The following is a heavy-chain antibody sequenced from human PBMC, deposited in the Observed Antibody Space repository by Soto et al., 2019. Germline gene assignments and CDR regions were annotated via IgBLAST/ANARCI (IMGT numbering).Heavy chain of an antibody. CDR2: INPNSGGT. V-gene: IGHV1-2*04. CDR1: GYTFTGYY. J-gene: IGHJ6*02. CDR3: AKAFLEGYYGMDV. Sequence: ASVKVSCKASGYTFTGYYTHWVRQAPGQGLEWMGWINPNSGGTNYAQKFQGWVTMTRDTSISTAYMELSRLRFDDTAVYYCAKAFLEGYYGMDVWGQGTTVTVSS.